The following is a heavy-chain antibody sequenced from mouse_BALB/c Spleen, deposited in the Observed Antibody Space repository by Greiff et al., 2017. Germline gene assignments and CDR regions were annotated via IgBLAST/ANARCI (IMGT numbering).Heavy chain of an antibody. CDR3: TRGGLGEGDFDY. V-gene: IGHV1S81*02. CDR2: INPSNGGT. CDR1: GYTFTSYY. Sequence: QVQLQQSGAELVKPGASVKLSCKASGYTFTSYYMYWVKQRPGQGLEWIGEINPSNGGTNFNEKFKSKATLTVDKSSSTAYMQLSSLTSEDSAVYYCTRGGLGEGDFDYWGLGTTLTVSS. D-gene: IGHD4-1*01. J-gene: IGHJ2*01.